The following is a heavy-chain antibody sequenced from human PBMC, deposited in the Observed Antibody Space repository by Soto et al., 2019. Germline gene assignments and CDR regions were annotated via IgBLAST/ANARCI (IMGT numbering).Heavy chain of an antibody. D-gene: IGHD2-2*01. J-gene: IGHJ3*02. V-gene: IGHV1-46*03. CDR1: GYTFTSYY. CDR3: AREGGRGYCSSTSCPEGDAFDI. Sequence: ASVKVSCKASGYTFTSYYMHWVRQAPGQGLEWMGIINPCGGSTSYAQKFQGRVTMTRDTSTSTVYMELSSLRSEDTAVYYCAREGGRGYCSSTSCPEGDAFDIWGQGTMVTVSS. CDR2: INPCGGST.